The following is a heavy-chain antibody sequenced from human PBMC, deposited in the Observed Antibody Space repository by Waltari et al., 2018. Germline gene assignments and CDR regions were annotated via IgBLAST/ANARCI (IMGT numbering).Heavy chain of an antibody. D-gene: IGHD5-12*01. V-gene: IGHV4-61*09. CDR1: GGSISSGSYY. J-gene: IGHJ4*02. CDR2: IYTSGSN. CDR3: ARGRWLRDFDY. Sequence: QVQLQESGPGLVKPSQTLSLTCTVPGGSISSGSYYWRWIRQPAGKGLEWSRYIYTSGSNNYNPSLKSRVTISVDTSKNQFSLKLSAVTAADTAVDYCARGRWLRDFDYWGQGTLVTVSS.